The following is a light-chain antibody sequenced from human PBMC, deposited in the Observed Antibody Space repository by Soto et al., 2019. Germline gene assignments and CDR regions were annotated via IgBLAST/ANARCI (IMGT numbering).Light chain of an antibody. CDR2: EVN. CDR3: CSYAGSSTYV. V-gene: IGLV2-23*02. CDR1: SSDVGRYNL. J-gene: IGLJ1*01. Sequence: QSALTQPASVSGSPGQSITISCTGTSSDVGRYNLVSWYQQYPGKAPKLMISEVNKRPSGVSNRFSGSKSGNTASLTISGLQAEDEADYYCCSYAGSSTYVFGTGTKVTVL.